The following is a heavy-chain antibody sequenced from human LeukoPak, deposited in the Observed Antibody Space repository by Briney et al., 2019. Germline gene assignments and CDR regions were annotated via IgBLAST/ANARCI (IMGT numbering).Heavy chain of an antibody. J-gene: IGHJ5*02. CDR3: ARAYVRIAVAGTLNWFDP. V-gene: IGHV4-39*01. CDR2: TYYTGST. D-gene: IGHD6-19*01. CDR1: GGSVSSYEYY. Sequence: PSETLSLTCTVSGGSVSSYEYYWGWIRQPPGKGLEWIGNTYYTGSTYYNPSLRSRVTMSVDTSKNQFSLKMSSVTAADTAVYYCARAYVRIAVAGTLNWFDPWGQGTLVTVSS.